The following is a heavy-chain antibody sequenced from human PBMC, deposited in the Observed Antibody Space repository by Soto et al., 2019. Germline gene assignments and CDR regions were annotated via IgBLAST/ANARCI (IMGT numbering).Heavy chain of an antibody. D-gene: IGHD1-7*01. CDR3: GRDGGGTTPLRLFDP. V-gene: IGHV1-2*06. CDR1: GYTFIGYY. J-gene: IGHJ5*02. CDR2: INPRSCDT. Sequence: QVQLVQSGAEVKKPGASVKVSCKASGYTFIGYYIHWVRQAPGQGLEWMGRINPRSCDTTYAQKFQGRLTMTRDTSLRPAFMELGRLRFGETAVYYRGRDGGGTTPLRLFDPWGHGSLVTVSS.